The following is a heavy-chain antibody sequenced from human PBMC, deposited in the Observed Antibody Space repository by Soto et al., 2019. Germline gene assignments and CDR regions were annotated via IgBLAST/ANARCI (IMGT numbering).Heavy chain of an antibody. CDR1: GGSVSSGSYY. J-gene: IGHJ6*02. CDR2: IYYSGST. CDR3: ARDGRYYDSSGYSDYYYYGMDV. V-gene: IGHV4-61*01. Sequence: QVQLQESGPGLVKPSETLSLTCTVSGGSVSSGSYYWSWIRQPPGKGLEWIGYIYYSGSTNYNPSLKRRVTISVDTSKNQFSLKLSSVTAADTAVYYCARDGRYYDSSGYSDYYYYGMDVWGQGTTVTVSS. D-gene: IGHD3-22*01.